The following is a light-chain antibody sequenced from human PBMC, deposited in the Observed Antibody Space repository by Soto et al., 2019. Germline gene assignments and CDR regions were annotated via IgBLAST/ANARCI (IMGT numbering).Light chain of an antibody. CDR2: DGY. Sequence: AIQLTQSPSSLSASVGDRVTITCRASQGISSGLAWYQQKPGRAPKLLIYDGYSLESGVPSRFSGSGSGTEFTLTISSLQPEDFATHYCQQYNFYPRTFGQGTKVDIK. CDR1: QGISSG. V-gene: IGKV1-13*02. CDR3: QQYNFYPRT. J-gene: IGKJ1*01.